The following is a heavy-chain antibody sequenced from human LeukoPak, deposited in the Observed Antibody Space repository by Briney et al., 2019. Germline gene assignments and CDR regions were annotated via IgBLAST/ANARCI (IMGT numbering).Heavy chain of an antibody. J-gene: IGHJ4*02. CDR2: MKPDGSEK. CDR3: ARSGYQSGGY. Sequence: GGSLRLSCAASGFTFSNYWMSWVRQAPGKGLEWVANMKPDGSEKFYVDSVKGRFTISRDNAKNSLYLQMNSLRAEDTAVYYCARSGYQSGGYWGQGTLVTVSS. V-gene: IGHV3-7*04. D-gene: IGHD3-22*01. CDR1: GFTFSNYW.